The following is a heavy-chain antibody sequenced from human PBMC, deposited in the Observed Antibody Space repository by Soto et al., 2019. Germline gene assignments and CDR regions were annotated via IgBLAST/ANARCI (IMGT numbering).Heavy chain of an antibody. Sequence: PSETLSLTCAVSGGSISSSNWWSWVRQPPGKGLEWIGEIYHSGSTNYNPSLKSRVTISVDKSKNQFSLKLSSVTAADTAVYYCARLPHYGDPKAGIWGRGTLVTVSS. D-gene: IGHD4-17*01. J-gene: IGHJ4*02. CDR3: ARLPHYGDPKAGI. V-gene: IGHV4-4*02. CDR2: IYHSGST. CDR1: GGSISSSNW.